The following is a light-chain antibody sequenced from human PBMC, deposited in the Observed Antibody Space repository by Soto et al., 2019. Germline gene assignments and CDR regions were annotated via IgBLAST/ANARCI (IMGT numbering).Light chain of an antibody. CDR3: SSYAGSNNVV. V-gene: IGLV2-8*01. Sequence: QSVLTQPPSASGSPGQSVTISCTGTSSDVGGYNYVSWYQQHPGKAPKLMIYEVSKRPSGVPDRFSGSKSGNTASLTVSGLQAEDEADYYCSSYAGSNNVVFGGGTKLNVL. J-gene: IGLJ2*01. CDR2: EVS. CDR1: SSDVGGYNY.